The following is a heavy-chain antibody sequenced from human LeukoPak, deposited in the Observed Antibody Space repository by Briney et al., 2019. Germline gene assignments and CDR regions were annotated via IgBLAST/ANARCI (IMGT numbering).Heavy chain of an antibody. CDR1: GFTFSSYA. V-gene: IGHV3-23*01. D-gene: IGHD3-10*01. CDR2: ISGSGGST. CDR3: AKDFGLMVRGVISSLDN. J-gene: IGHJ4*02. Sequence: PGGSPRLSCAASGFTFSSYAMSWVRQFPGKGLEWVAAISGSGGSTYYTSSVKGRFTISRDNSKNTLYLEMNSLRAEDTAVYYCAKDFGLMVRGVISSLDNWGQGTLVTVSS.